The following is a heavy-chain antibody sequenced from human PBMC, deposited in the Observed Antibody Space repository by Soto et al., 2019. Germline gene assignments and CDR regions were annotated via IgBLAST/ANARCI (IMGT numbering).Heavy chain of an antibody. D-gene: IGHD2-15*01. CDR2: IIPIFGTT. CDR1: GGTFSTYA. J-gene: IGHJ4*02. V-gene: IGHV1-69*01. CDR3: ARGVVAYYFDY. Sequence: QVQLVQSGAEVKKPGSSVKVSCKASGGTFSTYAITWVRQAPGQGLEWLGGIIPIFGTTDYARKFQGRVTTTAAESTSTVFTELSSLTSEDTAVYYCARGVVAYYFDYWGQGTLVTVSS.